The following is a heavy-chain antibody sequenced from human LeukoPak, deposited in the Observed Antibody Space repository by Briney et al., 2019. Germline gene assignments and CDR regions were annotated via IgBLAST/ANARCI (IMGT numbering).Heavy chain of an antibody. CDR2: IYHDGST. D-gene: IGHD6-13*01. J-gene: IGHJ2*01. V-gene: IGHV4-4*02. CDR3: ARESAAAGRRYFDL. Sequence: SETLSLTCAVSGGSISSNNWWIWVRQSPEKGLEWIGEIYHDGSTNYNPSLKSRVTISMDKSKNQLSLKLNFVTAADTAVYYCARESAAAGRRYFDLWGRGTLVTVSS. CDR1: GGSISSNNW.